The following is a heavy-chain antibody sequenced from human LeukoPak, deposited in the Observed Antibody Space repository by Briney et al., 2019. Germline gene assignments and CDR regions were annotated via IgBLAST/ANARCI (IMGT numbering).Heavy chain of an antibody. CDR1: GGSISIGYW. CDR3: ARTGDYSMDV. J-gene: IGHJ6*03. Sequence: SETLSLTCAVSGGSISIGYWWSWVRQPPEKGLEWIGEIHHSGTTTYNPSLKSRVTISVDKSKNQFSLKLNSVTAADTAIYYCARTGDYSMDVWGKGTTVTVSS. CDR2: IHHSGTT. V-gene: IGHV4-4*02. D-gene: IGHD1-1*01.